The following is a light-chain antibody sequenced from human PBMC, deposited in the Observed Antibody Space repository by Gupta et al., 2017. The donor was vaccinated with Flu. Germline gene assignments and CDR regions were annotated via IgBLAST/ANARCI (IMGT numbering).Light chain of an antibody. CDR1: SSDIRANNS. V-gene: IGLV2-8*01. CDR2: EVN. Sequence: QSTVTQPPPASGSPGQSVAISCTGTSSDIRANNSVSWYQQQPGKGSKLLIYEVNPRPSGVPARFSGAKSANTASMTVSGLQPEDDADYYCGSYRRSDVFGTGTKVTVL. J-gene: IGLJ1*01. CDR3: GSYRRSDV.